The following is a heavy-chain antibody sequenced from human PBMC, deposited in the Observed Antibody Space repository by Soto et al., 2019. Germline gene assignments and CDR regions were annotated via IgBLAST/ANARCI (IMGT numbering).Heavy chain of an antibody. CDR3: VQGCYTKMATPLDD. CDR1: GFTFDNCG. V-gene: IGHV3-9*01. Sequence: EVQLVESGGGLVQPGRSLRLSCAASGFTFDNCGMHLVRQAPGKCLEWVAGISWDSSTIGYAESVKGRFIISRDDAKNSLYLQMDSLRGEHTPLYYCVQGCYTKMATPLDDWGQGTKVIDSS. D-gene: IGHD2-15*01. J-gene: IGHJ4*02. CDR2: ISWDSSTI.